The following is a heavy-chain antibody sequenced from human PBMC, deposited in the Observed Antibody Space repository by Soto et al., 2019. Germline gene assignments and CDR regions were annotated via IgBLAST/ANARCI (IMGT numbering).Heavy chain of an antibody. V-gene: IGHV4-31*03. J-gene: IGHJ4*02. Sequence: SETLSLTCTVSGGSIRWGGFYWTWVRLHPGKGLEWIGYIYHTGATYYNPSLKSRVAISGDTSKNQFSLRLGSVTAADTAVYYCAREGNFYDGSAYPGGFDYWGQGTLVTVSS. D-gene: IGHD3-22*01. CDR2: IYHTGAT. CDR3: AREGNFYDGSAYPGGFDY. CDR1: GGSIRWGGFY.